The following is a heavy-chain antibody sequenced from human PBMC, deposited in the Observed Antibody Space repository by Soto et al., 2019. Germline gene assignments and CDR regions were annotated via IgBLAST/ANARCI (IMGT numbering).Heavy chain of an antibody. CDR3: ARSVDP. CDR1: GGSFSGYY. V-gene: IGHV4-34*09. J-gene: IGHJ5*02. CDR2: IYHSGST. Sequence: SETLSLTCAAYGGSFSGYYWSWIRQQPGKGLEWIGYIYHSGSTYYNPSLKSRVTISVDTSKNQFSLKLSSVTAADTAVYYCARSVDPWGQGTLVTVSS.